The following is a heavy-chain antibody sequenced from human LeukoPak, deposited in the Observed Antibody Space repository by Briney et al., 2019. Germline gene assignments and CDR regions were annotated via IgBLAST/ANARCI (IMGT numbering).Heavy chain of an antibody. J-gene: IGHJ4*02. V-gene: IGHV3-30*18. CDR2: ISYDGSNK. D-gene: IGHD2-15*01. CDR3: AKDPYFKILHYYFDY. Sequence: PGGSLRLSCAASGFTFSSYGMHWVRQAPGKGLEWVAVISYDGSNKYYADSVKGRFTISRDNSKNTLYLQMNSLRAEDTAEYYCAKDPYFKILHYYFDYWGQGTLVTVSS. CDR1: GFTFSSYG.